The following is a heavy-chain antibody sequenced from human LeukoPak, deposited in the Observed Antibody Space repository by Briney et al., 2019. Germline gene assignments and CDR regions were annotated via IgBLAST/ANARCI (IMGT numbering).Heavy chain of an antibody. D-gene: IGHD6-19*01. V-gene: IGHV1-3*03. CDR3: AREGEYSSGWPYFDY. Sequence: ASVKVSCKASGYTFTSYAMHWVRQAPGQRLEWMGWINAGNGNTKYSQEFQGRVTITRDTSASTAYMELSSLRSEDMAVYYCAREGEYSSGWPYFDYWGQGTLVTVSS. J-gene: IGHJ4*02. CDR1: GYTFTSYA. CDR2: INAGNGNT.